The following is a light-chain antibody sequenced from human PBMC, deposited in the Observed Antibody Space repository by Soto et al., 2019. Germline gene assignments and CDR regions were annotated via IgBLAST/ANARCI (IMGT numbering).Light chain of an antibody. Sequence: IQMTQSPSSVSASIGDRVTITCRASQGISSYLAWYQQKPGKAPKLLIYAASTLQSGVPSRFSGSGSGTDFTLTISCLQSEDFATYYCQQYYSYPRTFGQGTKVDIK. CDR3: QQYYSYPRT. CDR2: AAS. V-gene: IGKV1-8*01. J-gene: IGKJ1*01. CDR1: QGISSY.